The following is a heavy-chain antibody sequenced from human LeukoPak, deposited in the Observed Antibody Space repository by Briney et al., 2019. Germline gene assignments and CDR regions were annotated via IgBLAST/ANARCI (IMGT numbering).Heavy chain of an antibody. CDR3: ARDQGDYVWGSYRPTPFDY. CDR2: ISSSSSTI. CDR1: GFTFSSYS. J-gene: IGHJ4*02. V-gene: IGHV3-48*01. Sequence: GGSLRLSCAASGFTFSSYSMNWVRQAPGKGLEWVSYISSSSSTIYYADSVKGRFTISGDNAKNSLYLQMNSLRAEDTAVYYCARDQGDYVWGSYRPTPFDYWGQGTLVTVSS. D-gene: IGHD3-16*02.